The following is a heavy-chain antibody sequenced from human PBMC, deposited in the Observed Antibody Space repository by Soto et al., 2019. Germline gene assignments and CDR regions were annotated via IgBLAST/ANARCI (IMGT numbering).Heavy chain of an antibody. Sequence: ASVKVSCKASGYIFTNYGISWVRQAPGQGLEWMGWISAYNGNTNYAQTLQGRVTMTTDTSTNTVYMELRTLISDDTAVYYCARDLKQWLIRAPYYGLDVWGQGTTVTVSS. CDR2: ISAYNGNT. V-gene: IGHV1-18*01. CDR1: GYIFTNYG. CDR3: ARDLKQWLIRAPYYGLDV. J-gene: IGHJ6*02. D-gene: IGHD6-19*01.